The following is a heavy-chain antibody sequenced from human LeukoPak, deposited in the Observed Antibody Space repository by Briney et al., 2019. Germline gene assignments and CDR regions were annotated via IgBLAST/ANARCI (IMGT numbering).Heavy chain of an antibody. J-gene: IGHJ3*02. CDR3: ARDLEQVVAATRGAFDI. D-gene: IGHD2-15*01. V-gene: IGHV1-46*01. Sequence: ASVKVSCKASGYTFTSYYMHWVRQAPGQGLEWMGIINPSGGSTSYAQKFQGRVTMTRDMSTSTVYMELSSLRSEDTAVYYCARDLEQVVAATRGAFDIWGQGTMVTVSS. CDR2: INPSGGST. CDR1: GYTFTSYY.